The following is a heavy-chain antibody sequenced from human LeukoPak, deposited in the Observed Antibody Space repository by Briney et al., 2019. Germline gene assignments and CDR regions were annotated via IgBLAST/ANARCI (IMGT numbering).Heavy chain of an antibody. Sequence: SGPTLVNPTQTLTLTCTLSGVSLSTTGVGVGWIRHSPGKALEWLALIYWNDDKRYSPSLRNRLTVTKDTSKNQVVLRMTNMDPVDTATYFCAHEASSYDHDWRFDLWGRGTLVTVSS. J-gene: IGHJ2*01. CDR3: AHEASSYDHDWRFDL. D-gene: IGHD2-8*01. CDR1: GVSLSTTGVG. CDR2: IYWNDDK. V-gene: IGHV2-5*01.